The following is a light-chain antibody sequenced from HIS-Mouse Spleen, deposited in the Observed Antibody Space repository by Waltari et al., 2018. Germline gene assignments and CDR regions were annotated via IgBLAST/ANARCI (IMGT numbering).Light chain of an antibody. J-gene: IGKJ1*01. CDR2: GAS. Sequence: EIVMTQSPATLSVSPGGRATLSCRASQSVSRNLAWYQQKPGQTPRLLIYGASTRATGIPARFSGSGSGTEFTLTISSMQSEDFAVYYCQQYNNWRTWTFGQGTKVEIK. CDR3: QQYNNWRTWT. CDR1: QSVSRN. V-gene: IGKV3-15*01.